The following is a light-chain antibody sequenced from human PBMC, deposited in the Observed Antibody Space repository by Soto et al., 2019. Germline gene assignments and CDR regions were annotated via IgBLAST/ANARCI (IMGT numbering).Light chain of an antibody. J-gene: IGKJ4*01. CDR2: GAT. CDR1: QSINTY. Sequence: DIQMTQSPSSLSASLGDTVTITCRASQSINTYLNWFRQKPGKAPNLLIYGATTLESGVPPRFSGSASGTDFTLTISSLQPEDFATYDCQQSYSSPLTFGGGTKVEI. CDR3: QQSYSSPLT. V-gene: IGKV1-39*01.